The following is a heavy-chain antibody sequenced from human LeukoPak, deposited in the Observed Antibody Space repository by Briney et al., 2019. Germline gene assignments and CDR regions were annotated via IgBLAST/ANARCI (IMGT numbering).Heavy chain of an antibody. J-gene: IGHJ5*02. CDR2: IGTAGDT. CDR1: GFTFSSYD. D-gene: IGHD3-10*01. Sequence: GGSLRLSCAASGFTFSSYDMHWVRQATGKGLEWVSAIGTAGDTYYPGSVKGRFTISRENAKNSLYLQMNSLRAGDTAVYYCARGRTPNDYGELWFDPWGQGTLVTVSS. V-gene: IGHV3-13*01. CDR3: ARGRTPNDYGELWFDP.